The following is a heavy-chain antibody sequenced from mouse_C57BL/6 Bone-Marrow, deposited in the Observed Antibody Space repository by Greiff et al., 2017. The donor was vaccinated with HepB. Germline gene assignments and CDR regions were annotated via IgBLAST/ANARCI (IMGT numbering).Heavy chain of an antibody. V-gene: IGHV1-19*01. J-gene: IGHJ4*01. Sequence: VQLQQSGPVLVKPGASVKMSCTASGYTFTDYYMNWVRQSHVKSLEWIGVINPYNGGTSYNQKFKGKATLTVYKSSSTAYMELNILTSEDSAVYHYARGDLLHYAMDYWGQGTSVTVSS. CDR2: INPYNGGT. CDR3: ARGDLLHYAMDY. D-gene: IGHD2-1*01. CDR1: GYTFTDYY.